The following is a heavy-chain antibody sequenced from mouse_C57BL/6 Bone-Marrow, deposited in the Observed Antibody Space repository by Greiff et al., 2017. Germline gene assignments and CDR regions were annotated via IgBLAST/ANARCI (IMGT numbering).Heavy chain of an antibody. CDR2: IRNKANGYTT. CDR1: GFTFTDYY. V-gene: IGHV7-3*01. CDR3: ARSVANWPYFDY. Sequence: EVKLMESGGGLVQPGDSLSLSCAASGFTFTDYYMSWVRQPPGKALEWLGFIRNKANGYTTEYSASVKGRFTISRDNSQSILYLQMNALRAEDSATYYCARSVANWPYFDYWGQGTTLTVSS. D-gene: IGHD1-1*02. J-gene: IGHJ2*01.